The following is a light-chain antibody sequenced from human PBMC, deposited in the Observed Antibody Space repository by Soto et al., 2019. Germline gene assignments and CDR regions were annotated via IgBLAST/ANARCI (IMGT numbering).Light chain of an antibody. CDR3: SSYTSSSTYV. V-gene: IGLV2-14*01. CDR2: EVS. Sequence: QSALTQATSVSGSPGQSITISCTGTSGDVGGYNYVSWYQQHPGKAPKLMIYEVSNRPSGVSNLFSGSKSGNTASLTISGLQAEDEADYYCSSYTSSSTYVFGTRSKVTV. J-gene: IGLJ1*01. CDR1: SGDVGGYNY.